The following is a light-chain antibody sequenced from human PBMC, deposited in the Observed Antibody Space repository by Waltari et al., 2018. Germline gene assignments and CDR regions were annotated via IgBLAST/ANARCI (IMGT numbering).Light chain of an antibody. J-gene: IGKJ1*01. V-gene: IGKV1-5*03. CDR1: QSISDW. Sequence: DIQMTQSPSTLSASVGDRVTITCRASQSISDWLTWYQQKPGKAPKVLIYKASSLASGVPSRFGGSGSGTEFTLTISSLQPDDFATYYCQQYNSYLWTFGQGTKVEIK. CDR3: QQYNSYLWT. CDR2: KAS.